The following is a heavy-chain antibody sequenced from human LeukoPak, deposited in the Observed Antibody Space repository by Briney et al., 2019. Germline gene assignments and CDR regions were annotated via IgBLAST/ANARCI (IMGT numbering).Heavy chain of an antibody. D-gene: IGHD6-13*01. CDR3: ASSRDFIAAAGG. J-gene: IGHJ4*02. Sequence: ASVKVSCKASGYTFTSYYMHWGPQAPGQGLEWMGIINPSGGSTSYAQKFQGRVTMTRDTSTSTVYMELSSLRSEDTAVYYCASSRDFIAAAGGWGQGTLVTVSS. CDR1: GYTFTSYY. CDR2: INPSGGST. V-gene: IGHV1-46*01.